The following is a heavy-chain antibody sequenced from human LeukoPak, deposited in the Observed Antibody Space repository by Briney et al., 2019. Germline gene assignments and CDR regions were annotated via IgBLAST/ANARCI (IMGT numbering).Heavy chain of an antibody. CDR1: GYTFTGYY. J-gene: IGHJ5*02. CDR2: INPNSGGT. Sequence: EASVKASCKASGYTFTGYYIHWVRQAPGQGLEWMGWINPNSGGTNYAQKFQGRVTMTRDTSTSTVYMELSSLRSEDTAVYYCARGSYYHDSSGHPFDPWGQGTLVTVSS. CDR3: ARGSYYHDSSGHPFDP. D-gene: IGHD3-22*01. V-gene: IGHV1-2*02.